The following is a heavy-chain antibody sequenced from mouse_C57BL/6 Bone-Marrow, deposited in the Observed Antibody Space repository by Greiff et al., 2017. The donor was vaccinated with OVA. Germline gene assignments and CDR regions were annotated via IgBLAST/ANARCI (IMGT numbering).Heavy chain of an antibody. CDR2: IDPENGDT. D-gene: IGHD2-1*01. CDR3: TSYGNFDY. Sequence: VQLQQSGAELVRPGASVKLSCTASGFNIKNDYMHWVKQRPEQGLEWIGWIDPENGDTEYAAKFQGKATITVDTSSNTAYLQLSSLTSEDTAVYYGTSYGNFDYWGQGTTLTGSS. CDR1: GFNIKNDY. V-gene: IGHV14-4*01. J-gene: IGHJ2*01.